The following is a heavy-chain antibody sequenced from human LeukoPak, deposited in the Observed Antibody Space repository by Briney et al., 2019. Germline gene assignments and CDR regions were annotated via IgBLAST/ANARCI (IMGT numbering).Heavy chain of an antibody. CDR2: IYYSGRT. D-gene: IGHD2-15*01. Sequence: PSETLSLTCTVSGGSMSSNYWSWIRQPPGKGLEWIGSIYYSGRTYFNPSLKSRVTISVDTSKNQFSLKLSSVTAADTAVYYCARHLPRWYFDYWGQGTLVTVSS. CDR3: ARHLPRWYFDY. J-gene: IGHJ4*02. V-gene: IGHV4-39*01. CDR1: GGSMSSNY.